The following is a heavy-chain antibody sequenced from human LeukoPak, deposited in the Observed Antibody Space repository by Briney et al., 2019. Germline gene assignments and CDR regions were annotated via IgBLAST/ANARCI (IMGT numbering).Heavy chain of an antibody. D-gene: IGHD3-22*01. CDR2: IWDDGRHK. CDR1: GFRFSDYG. J-gene: IGHJ6*03. CDR3: SKEDSSGYEDMDYYYYMDV. V-gene: IGHV3-33*06. Sequence: PGKSLRLSCVASGFRFSDYGMHWVRQAPGKGLEWVAVIWDDGRHKYYTDSVQGRFTISRDNSKNTLYLQMNSLRAEDTAMYYCSKEDSSGYEDMDYYYYMDVWGKGTTVTVSS.